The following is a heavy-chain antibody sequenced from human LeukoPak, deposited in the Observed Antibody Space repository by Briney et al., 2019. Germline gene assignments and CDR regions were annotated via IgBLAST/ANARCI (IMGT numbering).Heavy chain of an antibody. D-gene: IGHD2-2*01. J-gene: IGHJ4*02. CDR2: IKKDGSEK. CDR3: ARESWGSSSDY. V-gene: IGHV3-7*01. Sequence: GGSLRLSCAASGFTFSSYWMSWVRQAPGKGLEWVANIKKDGSEKYYVDSVKGRFTISRDNAKTSLYLQMNSLRAEDTAVYYCARESWGSSSDYWGQGTLVTVSS. CDR1: GFTFSSYW.